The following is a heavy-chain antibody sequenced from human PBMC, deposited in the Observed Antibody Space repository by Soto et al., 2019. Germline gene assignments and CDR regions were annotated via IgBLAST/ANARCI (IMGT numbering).Heavy chain of an antibody. D-gene: IGHD2-15*01. V-gene: IGHV4-39*01. CDR3: ARFYGGSLFDY. CDR1: GGSISSSSYY. J-gene: IGHJ4*02. CDR2: FYYSGST. Sequence: QLQLQESGPGLVKPSETLSLTCTVSGGSISSSSYYWGWIRQPPGKGLEWIGSFYYSGSTYYNPSXRXXVTLSVDPAKNQFSLQLSSVTAADPAVYYCARFYGGSLFDYWGQGTRVTVSS.